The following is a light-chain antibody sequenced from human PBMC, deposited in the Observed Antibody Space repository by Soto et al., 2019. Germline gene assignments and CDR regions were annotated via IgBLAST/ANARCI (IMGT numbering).Light chain of an antibody. J-gene: IGKJ4*01. CDR3: QQYGSSPLT. CDR1: QSVILSY. CDR2: GAS. V-gene: IGKV3-20*01. Sequence: EILLTQSPATLSLSPWEIATLSCRASQSVILSYLACYQQKPGQAPRLLIYGASSRATGIPDRFSGSGSGTDFTLTISRLEPEDFAVYYCQQYGSSPLTFGGGTKV.